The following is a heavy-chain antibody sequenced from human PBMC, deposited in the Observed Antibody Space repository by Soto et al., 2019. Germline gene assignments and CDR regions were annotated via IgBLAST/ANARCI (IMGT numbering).Heavy chain of an antibody. D-gene: IGHD2-15*01. CDR3: ARDSCSGGSCYSNYYYGMDV. CDR2: IYSGGST. CDR1: GFTVSSNY. V-gene: IGHV3-53*01. Sequence: GGSLRLSCAASGFTVSSNYMSWVRQAPGKGLEWVSVIYSGGSTYYADSVKGRFTISRDNSKNTLYLQMNSLRAEDTAVYYCARDSCSGGSCYSNYYYGMDVWGQGTTVTVSS. J-gene: IGHJ6*02.